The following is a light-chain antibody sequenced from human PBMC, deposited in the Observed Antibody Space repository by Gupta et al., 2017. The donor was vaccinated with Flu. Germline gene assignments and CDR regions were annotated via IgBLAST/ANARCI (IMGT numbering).Light chain of an antibody. CDR2: LGS. CDR3: MQALQTPS. CDR1: QSLLHSNGYNY. J-gene: IGKJ4*02. Sequence: EIVMTQSPLSLPVTPGEPASISCRSSQSLLHSNGYNYLDWYLQKPGQSPRLLIYLGSNRAAGVPDRCSGSGSGTDFTLKISRVEAEDVGVYYCMQALQTPSFGGGTKVEIK. V-gene: IGKV2-28*01.